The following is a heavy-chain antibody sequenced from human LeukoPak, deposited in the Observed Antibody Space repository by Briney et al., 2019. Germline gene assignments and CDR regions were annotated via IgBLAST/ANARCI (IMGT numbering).Heavy chain of an antibody. CDR1: GFTFSSHW. Sequence: PGGSLRLSCAASGFTFSSHWMSWVRQAPGKWLEWVANINQDGSEKYYMDSVKGRFTISRDNAKNSLYLQMNSLRAEDTAIYYCARDHVVDGLVFDYWGQGTLVTVSS. CDR2: INQDGSEK. CDR3: ARDHVVDGLVFDY. D-gene: IGHD2-15*01. J-gene: IGHJ4*02. V-gene: IGHV3-7*01.